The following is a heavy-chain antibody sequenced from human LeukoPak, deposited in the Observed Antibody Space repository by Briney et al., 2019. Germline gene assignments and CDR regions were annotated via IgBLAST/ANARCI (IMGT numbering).Heavy chain of an antibody. V-gene: IGHV1-18*01. CDR1: GYSFRSYG. CDR2: ITAGNGNT. D-gene: IGHD5-18*01. CDR3: ARDLARGYSYGYNAFDI. J-gene: IGHJ3*02. Sequence: ASVKVSCNASGYSFRSYGIGWVRQAPRQGLEWMGWITAGNGNTNYAQKVQGRVTMTTDTSTSTAYMELRSLRSDDTAVYFCARDLARGYSYGYNAFDIWGQGTMVTVSS.